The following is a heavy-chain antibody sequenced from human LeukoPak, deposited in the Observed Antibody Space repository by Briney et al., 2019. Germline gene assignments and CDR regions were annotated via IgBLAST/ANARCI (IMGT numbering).Heavy chain of an antibody. CDR2: ISGSGGNT. J-gene: IGHJ4*02. D-gene: IGHD4-17*01. CDR3: AKVPITVTRNFDY. Sequence: GGSLRLSCAASGFTFSNYVISWVRQAPGKGLEWVSSISGSGGNTYYADSVKGRFTISRDNSKNTLYLQMNSLRAEDTAVYYCAKVPITVTRNFDYWGQGTLVTVSS. V-gene: IGHV3-23*01. CDR1: GFTFSNYV.